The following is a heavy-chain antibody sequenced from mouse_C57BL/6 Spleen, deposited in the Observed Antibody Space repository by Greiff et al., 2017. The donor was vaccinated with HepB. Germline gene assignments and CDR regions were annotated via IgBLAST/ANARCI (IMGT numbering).Heavy chain of an antibody. CDR1: GFTFSDYG. V-gene: IGHV5-17*01. Sequence: EVNLVESGGGLVKPGGSLKLSCAASGFTFSDYGMHWVRQAPEKGLEWVAYISSCSSTIYYADTVKGRFTISRDNAKNTLFLQMTSLRSEDTAMYYCASGSYWYFDVWGTRTTVTVSS. CDR2: ISSCSSTI. J-gene: IGHJ1*03. D-gene: IGHD1-1*01. CDR3: ASGSYWYFDV.